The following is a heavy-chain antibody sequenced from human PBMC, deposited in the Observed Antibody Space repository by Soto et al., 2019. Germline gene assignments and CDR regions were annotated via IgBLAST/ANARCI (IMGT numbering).Heavy chain of an antibody. CDR3: VRNGSAGWHFES. Sequence: EVQLVESVGGLGQPGGSMRLSCEASGFTLSAYWMSWIRQDPGKGLEWVANTRQDGGQSYLVDSVQGRFTIARDNAKNSVYLQMSSLRAEHTVIYYFVRNGSAGWHFESWGQGTLVRVSS. V-gene: IGHV3-7*01. CDR1: GFTLSAYW. D-gene: IGHD6-19*01. J-gene: IGHJ4*02. CDR2: TRQDGGQS.